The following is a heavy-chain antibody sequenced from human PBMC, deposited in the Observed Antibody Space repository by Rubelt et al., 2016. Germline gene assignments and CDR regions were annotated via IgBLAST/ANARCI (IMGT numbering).Heavy chain of an antibody. V-gene: IGHV4-34*01. J-gene: IGHJ5*02. CDR2: INHSGST. CDR1: GGSFSGYY. D-gene: IGHD1-26*01. Sequence: QLQLQQWGAGLLKPSETLSLTCAVYGGSFSGYYWSWIRQPPGKGLEWIGEINHSGSTNYNPSLKSRVTISVHTSKNQFFLTLSSVTAADTAVYYCARFSCELVRRRWFDPWGQGTLVTVSS. CDR3: ARFSCELVRRRWFDP.